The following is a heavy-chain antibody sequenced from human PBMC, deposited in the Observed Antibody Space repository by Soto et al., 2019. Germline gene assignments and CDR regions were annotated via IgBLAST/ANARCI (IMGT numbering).Heavy chain of an antibody. Sequence: QITLKESGRTLVKPTQTLTLTCTFSGFSLSTSGVGVGWIGQPPGKALEWLALIYWDGDKRYSPSLKSRLTVTKDTSNNQVVLTMSNMDPVDTATYYCAHIASYYQFDWFDPWGQGILVTVSS. CDR3: AHIASYYQFDWFDP. CDR2: IYWDGDK. CDR1: GFSLSTSGVG. V-gene: IGHV2-5*02. J-gene: IGHJ5*02. D-gene: IGHD3-10*01.